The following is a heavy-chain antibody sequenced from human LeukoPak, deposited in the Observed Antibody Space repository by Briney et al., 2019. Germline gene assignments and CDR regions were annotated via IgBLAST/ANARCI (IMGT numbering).Heavy chain of an antibody. Sequence: PSETQSLTCAVYGGSFSGYYWSWIRQPPGKGLEWIGEINHSGSTNYNPSLKSRVTISVDTSKNQFSLKLSSVTAADTAVYYCARGWEYQLLGSGWFDPWGQGTLVTVSS. CDR2: INHSGST. D-gene: IGHD2-2*01. J-gene: IGHJ5*02. CDR1: GGSFSGYY. V-gene: IGHV4-34*01. CDR3: ARGWEYQLLGSGWFDP.